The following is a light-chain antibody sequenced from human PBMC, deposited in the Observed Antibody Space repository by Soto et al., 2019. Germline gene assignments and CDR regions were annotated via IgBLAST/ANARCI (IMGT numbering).Light chain of an antibody. CDR1: QSVSSN. CDR2: RAS. CDR3: QQYHDWPPLT. Sequence: EIVMTQSPATLSVSPGEKATLSCRASQSVSSNLAWYQQKPGQAPRLLIYRASTRATGIPARFSGSGSGTEFTLTISSLQSEDFAVYYCQQYHDWPPLTFGGGTKVVIK. J-gene: IGKJ4*01. V-gene: IGKV3-15*01.